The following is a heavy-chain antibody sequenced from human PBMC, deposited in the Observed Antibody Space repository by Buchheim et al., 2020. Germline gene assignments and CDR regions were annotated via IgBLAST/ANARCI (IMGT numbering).Heavy chain of an antibody. CDR3: ARDCSTGSCYSNYYYAMDV. Sequence: QVQLRESGPRLVKPLETLSLNCAVSGGSISSTNWWMWVRRPPEKGLEWIGEIYHTGSTNYNPSLKNRVTISVDKSTNQFSLKLTSVTAADTAVYYCARDCSTGSCYSNYYYAMDVWGQGTT. CDR1: GGSISSTNW. J-gene: IGHJ6*02. V-gene: IGHV4-4*02. CDR2: IYHTGST. D-gene: IGHD2-15*01.